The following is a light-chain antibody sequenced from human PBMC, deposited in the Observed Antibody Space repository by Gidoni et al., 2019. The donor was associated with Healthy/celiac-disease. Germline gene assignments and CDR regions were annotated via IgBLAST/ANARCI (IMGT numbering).Light chain of an antibody. CDR2: DVS. CDR3: SSYTSSSTLYV. CDR1: SSDVGGYNY. J-gene: IGLJ1*01. V-gene: IGLV2-14*03. Sequence: GQSITISCTGTSSDVGGYNYVSWYQQHPGKAPKLMIYDVSNRPSGVSNRFSGSKSGNTASLTISGLQAEDEADYYCSSYTSSSTLYVFGTGTKVT.